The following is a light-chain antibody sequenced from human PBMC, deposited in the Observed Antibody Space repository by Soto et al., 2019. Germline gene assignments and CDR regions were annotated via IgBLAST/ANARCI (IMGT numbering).Light chain of an antibody. J-gene: IGLJ1*01. Sequence: QSALTQPASVSGSPGQSITISCTGTSRDVGNYNYVSWYQQYPGRVPKLLIYMVSNRPSGVSNRFSGSKSGNPASLTIPGLQAEDEADYFCSSPTHGSLYVFGTGTKLTV. CDR1: SRDVGNYNY. CDR2: MVS. CDR3: SSPTHGSLYV. V-gene: IGLV2-14*01.